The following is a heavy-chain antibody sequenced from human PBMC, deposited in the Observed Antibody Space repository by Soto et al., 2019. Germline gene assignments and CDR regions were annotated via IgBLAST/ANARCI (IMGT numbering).Heavy chain of an antibody. CDR2: ICPSDSDT. J-gene: IGHJ4*02. CDR1: GYNFAGYW. D-gene: IGHD3-3*01. CDR3: ARGGVSTRTFDY. Sequence: HGESLKISCKGSGYNFAGYWIAWVRQMPGKGLELMGIICPSDSDTRYRPSFQGQVTISADKSISSAYLQWSSLRASDTAMYYCARGGVSTRTFDYWGQGTPVTVSS. V-gene: IGHV5-51*01.